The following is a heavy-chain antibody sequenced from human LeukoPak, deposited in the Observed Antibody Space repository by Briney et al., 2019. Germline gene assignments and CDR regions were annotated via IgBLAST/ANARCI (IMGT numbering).Heavy chain of an antibody. CDR1: GYTFTSYG. CDR2: ISAYNGNT. V-gene: IGHV1-18*01. J-gene: IGHJ6*02. Sequence: GASVKVSCKASGYTFTSYGISWVRQAPGQGLEWMGWISAYNGNTNYAQRLQGRVTMTTDTSTSTAYMELRSLRSDDTAVYYCARDGCGGGDCYYYYYGMDVWGQGTTVTVSS. CDR3: ARDGCGGGDCYYYYYGMDV. D-gene: IGHD2-21*02.